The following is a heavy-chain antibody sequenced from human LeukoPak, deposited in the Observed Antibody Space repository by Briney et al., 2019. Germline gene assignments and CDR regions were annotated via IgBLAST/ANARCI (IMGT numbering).Heavy chain of an antibody. Sequence: PSETLSLTCTVSGGSISSSSYYWGWIRQPPGKGLEWIGSIYYSGSTCYNPSLKSRVTISVDTSKNQFSLKLSSVTAADTAVYYCARLNVKETIPPYYFDYWGQGTLVTVSS. D-gene: IGHD1-14*01. CDR1: GGSISSSSYY. CDR2: IYYSGST. CDR3: ARLNVKETIPPYYFDY. J-gene: IGHJ4*02. V-gene: IGHV4-39*01.